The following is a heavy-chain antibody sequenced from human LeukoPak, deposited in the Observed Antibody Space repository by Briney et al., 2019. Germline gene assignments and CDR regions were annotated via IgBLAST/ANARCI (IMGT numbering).Heavy chain of an antibody. V-gene: IGHV3-66*01. CDR3: ATLVGATDFDY. Sequence: GGSLRLSCAASGFTFSNDNMNWVRQAPGKGLEWVSVIYSGGSTYYADSVKGRFTISRDNSKNTLYLQMNSLRAEDTAVYYCATLVGATDFDYWGQGTLVTVSS. D-gene: IGHD1-26*01. J-gene: IGHJ4*02. CDR2: IYSGGST. CDR1: GFTFSNDN.